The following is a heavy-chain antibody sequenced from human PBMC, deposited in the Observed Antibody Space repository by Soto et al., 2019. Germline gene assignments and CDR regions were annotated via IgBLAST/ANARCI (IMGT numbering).Heavy chain of an antibody. J-gene: IGHJ6*03. V-gene: IGHV4-59*01. CDR1: GGSISSYY. Sequence: SETLSLTCTVSGGSISSYYWSWIRQPPGKGLECIGYIYYSGSTNYNPSLKSRVTISVDTSKNQFSLKLSSVTAADKAVYYCARVGIAAAGMGDYYYYYMDVWGKGTTVTVSS. CDR3: ARVGIAAAGMGDYYYYYMDV. D-gene: IGHD6-13*01. CDR2: IYYSGST.